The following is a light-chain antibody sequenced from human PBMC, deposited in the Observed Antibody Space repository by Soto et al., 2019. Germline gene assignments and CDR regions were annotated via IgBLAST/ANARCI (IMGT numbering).Light chain of an antibody. V-gene: IGKV3D-15*01. Sequence: IVMTQSPATLSVSPGERATLSCRASQSVSNNYLAWYQQKPGQAPRLLIYDASNRATGIPARFSGSASGTEFTLTISSLQPDDFATYYCQDYTSYSGTFGQGTKVDIK. J-gene: IGKJ1*01. CDR3: QDYTSYSGT. CDR2: DAS. CDR1: QSVSNN.